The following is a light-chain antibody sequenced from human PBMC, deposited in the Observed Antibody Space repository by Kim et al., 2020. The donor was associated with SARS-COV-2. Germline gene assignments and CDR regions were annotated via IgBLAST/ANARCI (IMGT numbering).Light chain of an antibody. CDR1: QSVSSNY. CDR2: GAS. J-gene: IGKJ2*01. Sequence: EIVLTQSPGTLSLSPGERATLSCRASQSVSSNYLAWYQGKPGQAPRLLIFGASSRATGIPDRFSGSGSGTDFTLTISRLEPEDFAVYYCQQYVSSPYTFGQGTKLEI. CDR3: QQYVSSPYT. V-gene: IGKV3-20*01.